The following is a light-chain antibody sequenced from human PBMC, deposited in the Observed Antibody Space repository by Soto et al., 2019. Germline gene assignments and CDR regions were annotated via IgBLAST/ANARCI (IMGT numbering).Light chain of an antibody. CDR2: AAS. V-gene: IGKV3-11*01. J-gene: IGKJ5*01. CDR1: QSVSSY. CDR3: QQRTNWPPT. Sequence: EIVLTQSPATLSLSPGERVTLSCRASQSVSSYLAWYQQKPGQAPRLLIHAASNRATGIPVRFSGSRSGTDFTLTISSLEPEDFAVYYCQQRTNWPPTFGQGTRLEIK.